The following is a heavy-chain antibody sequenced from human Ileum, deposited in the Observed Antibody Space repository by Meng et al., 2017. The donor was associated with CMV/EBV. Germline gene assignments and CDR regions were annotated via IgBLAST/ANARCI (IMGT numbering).Heavy chain of an antibody. J-gene: IGHJ4*02. CDR3: EGGDGY. Sequence: GGSLRLSCAASGFTFRRSWMSWVRQAPGKGLEWVANINDDGTWSQYVDSVKGRFIISRDNAQNSLYLQMNSLRVDDTDMYFCEGGDGYWGRGTLVTVSS. V-gene: IGHV3-7*04. CDR2: INDDGTWS. CDR1: GFTFRRSW.